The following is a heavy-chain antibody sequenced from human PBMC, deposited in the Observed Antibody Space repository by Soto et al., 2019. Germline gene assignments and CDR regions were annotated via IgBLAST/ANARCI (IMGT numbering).Heavy chain of an antibody. D-gene: IGHD3-10*01. Sequence: PSETLSLTCTVSGGSISSGDYYWSWIRQPPGKGLEWIEYIYYSASTYYNPSLKSRVTISVDTSKNQFSLKLSSVTAADTAVYYCARGGSGAFDIWGQGTMVTVSS. J-gene: IGHJ3*02. V-gene: IGHV4-30-4*01. CDR3: ARGGSGAFDI. CDR1: GGSISSGDYY. CDR2: IYYSAST.